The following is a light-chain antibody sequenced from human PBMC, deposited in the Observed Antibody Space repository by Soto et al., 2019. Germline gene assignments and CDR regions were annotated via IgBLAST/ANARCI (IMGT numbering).Light chain of an antibody. J-gene: IGLJ3*02. CDR3: CSFVGSNSVV. CDR2: DVT. V-gene: IGLV2-11*01. Sequence: QSALTQPRSVSGSPGQTVTISFTGTSSDVGGYKYVSWYQHHPGKAPKLMIFDVTERPSGIPDRFSGSKSGNTASLTISGLQAADEADYFCCSFVGSNSVVFGGGTQLTVL. CDR1: SSDVGGYKY.